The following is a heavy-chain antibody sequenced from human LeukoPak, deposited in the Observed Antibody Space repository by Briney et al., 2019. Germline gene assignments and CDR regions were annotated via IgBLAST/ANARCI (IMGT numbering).Heavy chain of an antibody. CDR1: GFTFSSYS. V-gene: IGHV3-21*01. CDR3: ARDLLRYFDWTIIHEYYFDY. J-gene: IGHJ4*02. CDR2: ISSSSSYI. D-gene: IGHD3-9*01. Sequence: GGSLRLSCAASGFTFSSYSMNWVRQAPGKGLEWVSSISSSSSYIYYADSVKGRFTISRDNAKNSLCLQMNSLRAEDTAVYYCARDLLRYFDWTIIHEYYFDYWGQGTLVTVSS.